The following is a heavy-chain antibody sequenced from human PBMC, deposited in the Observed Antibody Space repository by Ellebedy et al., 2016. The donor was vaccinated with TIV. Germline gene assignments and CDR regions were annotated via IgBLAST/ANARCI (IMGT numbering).Heavy chain of an antibody. CDR1: GFTFSSYA. D-gene: IGHD2-2*01. CDR2: ISGSGGST. CDR3: ARGNFYCSSTSCTYYYYGMDV. V-gene: IGHV3-23*01. J-gene: IGHJ6*02. Sequence: GGSLRLXCAASGFTFSSYAMSWVRQAPGKGLEWVSAISGSGGSTYYADSVKGRFTISRDNAKNSLYLQMNSLRAEDTAVYYCARGNFYCSSTSCTYYYYGMDVWGQGTTITVSS.